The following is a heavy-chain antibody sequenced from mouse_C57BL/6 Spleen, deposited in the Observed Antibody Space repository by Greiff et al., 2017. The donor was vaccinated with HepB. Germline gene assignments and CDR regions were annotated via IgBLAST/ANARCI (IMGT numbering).Heavy chain of an antibody. CDR2: ISNLAYSI. CDR3: ARQDYYGSSWYFDV. V-gene: IGHV5-15*01. D-gene: IGHD1-1*01. CDR1: GFTFSDYG. J-gene: IGHJ1*03. Sequence: DVMLVESGGGLVQPGGSLKLSCAASGFTFSDYGMAWVRQAPRKGPEWVAFISNLAYSIYYADTVTGRFTISRENAKNTLYLEMSSLRSEDTAMYYCARQDYYGSSWYFDVWGTGTTVTVSS.